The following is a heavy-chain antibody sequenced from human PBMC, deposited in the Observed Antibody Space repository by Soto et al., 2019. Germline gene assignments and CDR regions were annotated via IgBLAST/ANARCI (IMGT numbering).Heavy chain of an antibody. V-gene: IGHV4-59*01. CDR1: GGSISSYY. J-gene: IGHJ5*02. Sequence: QVQLQESGPGLVKPSETLSLTCTVSGGSISSYYWSWIRQPPGKGLEWLGYIYYSGSTNYNPSLKSRVTISVDTSKHQFSLKLSSVTAADTAVYYCAREDYYGSGESNWFAPWGQGTLVTVSS. CDR3: AREDYYGSGESNWFAP. CDR2: IYYSGST. D-gene: IGHD3-10*01.